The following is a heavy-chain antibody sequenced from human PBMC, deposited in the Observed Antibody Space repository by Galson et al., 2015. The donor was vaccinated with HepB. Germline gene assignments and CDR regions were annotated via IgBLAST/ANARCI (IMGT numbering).Heavy chain of an antibody. CDR3: ARGSSLKIAVEYYGMDV. CDR1: GFTFSSYG. CDR2: IWYDGSNK. D-gene: IGHD6-19*01. Sequence: SLRLSCAASGFTFSSYGMHWVRQAPGKGLEWVAVIWYDGSNKYYADSVKGRFTISRDNSKNTLYLQMNSLRAEDTAVYYCARGSSLKIAVEYYGMDVWGQGATVTVSS. J-gene: IGHJ6*02. V-gene: IGHV3-33*01.